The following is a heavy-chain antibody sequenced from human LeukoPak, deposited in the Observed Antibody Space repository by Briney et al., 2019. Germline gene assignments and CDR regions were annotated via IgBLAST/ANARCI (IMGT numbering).Heavy chain of an antibody. V-gene: IGHV4-34*01. CDR2: INHSGST. Sequence: SETLSLTCAVYGGSFSGYYWSWIRQPPGKGLEWIGEINHSGSTNYNPSLKSRVTISVDTSKNQFSLKLSSVTAADTAVYCCARPRPAGYYDSSGYYNAFDIWGQGTMVTVSS. CDR3: ARPRPAGYYDSSGYYNAFDI. CDR1: GGSFSGYY. D-gene: IGHD3-22*01. J-gene: IGHJ3*02.